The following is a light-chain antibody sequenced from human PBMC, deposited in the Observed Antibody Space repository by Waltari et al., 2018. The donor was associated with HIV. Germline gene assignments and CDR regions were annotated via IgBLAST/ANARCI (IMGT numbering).Light chain of an antibody. J-gene: IGLJ3*02. V-gene: IGLV1-36*01. CDR1: SSNIGNNV. CDR3: ASWDDSLNGWV. CDR2: YDD. Sequence: QSVLTQPPSVSEGPGQKVTLSCSGTSSNIGNNVVNWYQQFPGKTPKLIIYYDDLLSSGVSERFSGSKSGTSASLAISGLQSEDEGHYHCASWDDSLNGWVFGGGTKLTVL.